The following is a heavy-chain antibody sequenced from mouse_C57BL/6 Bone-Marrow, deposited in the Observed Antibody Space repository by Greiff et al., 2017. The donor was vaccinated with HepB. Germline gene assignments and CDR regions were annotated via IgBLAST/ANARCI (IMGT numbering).Heavy chain of an antibody. CDR2: ISSGSSTI. Sequence: EVQLQESGGGLVKPGGSLKLSCAASGFTFSDYGMHWVRQAPEKGLEWVAYISSGSSTIYYADTVKGRFTISRDNAKNTLFLQMTSLRSEDTAMYYCARGRLRRDAMDYWGQGTSVTVSS. D-gene: IGHD2-2*01. J-gene: IGHJ4*01. CDR1: GFTFSDYG. V-gene: IGHV5-17*01. CDR3: ARGRLRRDAMDY.